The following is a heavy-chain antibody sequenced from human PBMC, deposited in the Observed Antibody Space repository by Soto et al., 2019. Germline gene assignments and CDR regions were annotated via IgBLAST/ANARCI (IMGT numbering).Heavy chain of an antibody. CDR1: GFTFSSYA. V-gene: IGHV3-23*01. J-gene: IGHJ4*02. Sequence: EVQLLESGGGLVQPGGSLRLSCAASGFTFSSYAMSWVRQAPGKGLEWVSALSGSGGSTYYADSVKGRFTISRDNSKNTLYLQINSLSAEDTAVYYCAKDQDIVATIVDYWGQGTLVTVSS. CDR3: AKDQDIVATIVDY. D-gene: IGHD5-12*01. CDR2: LSGSGGST.